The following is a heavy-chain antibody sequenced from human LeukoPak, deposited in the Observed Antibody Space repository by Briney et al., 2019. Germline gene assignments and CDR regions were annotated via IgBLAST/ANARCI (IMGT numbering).Heavy chain of an antibody. CDR1: GGTFSSYA. Sequence: SVKVSCKASGGTFSSYAISWVRQAPGQGLEWMGGIVPIFGTANYAQKFQGRVTITADESTSTAYMELSSLRSEDTAVYYCARAIYCSGGSCYYYYGMDVWGQGTTVTVSS. V-gene: IGHV1-69*13. CDR3: ARAIYCSGGSCYYYYGMDV. CDR2: IVPIFGTA. J-gene: IGHJ6*02. D-gene: IGHD2-15*01.